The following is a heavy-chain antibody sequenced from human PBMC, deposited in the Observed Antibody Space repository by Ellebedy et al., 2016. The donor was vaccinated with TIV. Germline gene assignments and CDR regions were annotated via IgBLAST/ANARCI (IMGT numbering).Heavy chain of an antibody. J-gene: IGHJ4*02. Sequence: MPSETLSLTCTLPGGSISRGSYYWNWIRQYPGKGLEWIGYTYYSGSTYYNPSLKSRVNVSVDTSKNQFSLKLSSVTAADTAVYYCARGKFAAAGIDYWGQGTLVTVSS. CDR3: ARGKFAAAGIDY. D-gene: IGHD6-13*01. V-gene: IGHV4-31*03. CDR1: GGSISRGSYY. CDR2: TYYSGST.